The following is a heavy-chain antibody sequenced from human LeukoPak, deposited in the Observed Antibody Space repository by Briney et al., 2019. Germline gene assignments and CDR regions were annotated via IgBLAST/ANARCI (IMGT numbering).Heavy chain of an antibody. CDR1: GFTFSSYA. CDR3: VQPNSSSWYASEYFQH. D-gene: IGHD6-13*01. V-gene: IGHV3-64D*06. CDR2: ISSNGGST. J-gene: IGHJ1*01. Sequence: GGSLRLSCSASGFTFSSYAMHWVRQAPGKGLEYVSAISSNGGSTYYADSVKGRFTISREHSKKRLSFHMSSLRAEDTAVYYCVQPNSSSWYASEYFQHWGEGTLVTVSS.